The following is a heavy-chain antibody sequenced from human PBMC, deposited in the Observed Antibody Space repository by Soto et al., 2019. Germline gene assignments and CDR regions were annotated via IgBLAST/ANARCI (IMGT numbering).Heavy chain of an antibody. D-gene: IGHD3-16*01. CDR1: GFTVSTKY. Sequence: EVQLVESGGGLVQPGGSLRLSCAASGFTVSTKYMSWVRQAPGKGLEWVSVIYSGGSTFYADSVRGRFTIPRDNSKHPVNLHMNSLRAEDTAVYYCARDPWAADYWGQGTLVTVSS. CDR3: ARDPWAADY. CDR2: IYSGGST. V-gene: IGHV3-66*01. J-gene: IGHJ4*02.